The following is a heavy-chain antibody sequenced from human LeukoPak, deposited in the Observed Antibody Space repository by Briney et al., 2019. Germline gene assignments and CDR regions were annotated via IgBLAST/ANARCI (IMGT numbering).Heavy chain of an antibody. V-gene: IGHV3-7*03. CDR2: IKRDGSEK. J-gene: IGHJ6*02. Sequence: GGSLRLSCAASGFTFSSYWMTWVRQAPGKGLEWVANIKRDGSEKHYVDSVKGRFTISRDNAKNSMFLQMNSLRAEDTAVYYCARDPSYYYYGMDVWGQGTTVTVSS. CDR3: ARDPSYYYYGMDV. CDR1: GFTFSSYW.